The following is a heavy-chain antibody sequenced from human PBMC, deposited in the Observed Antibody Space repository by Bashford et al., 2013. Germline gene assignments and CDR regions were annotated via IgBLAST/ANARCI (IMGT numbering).Heavy chain of an antibody. Sequence: GGSLRLSCAASGFTFSSYAMNWVRQAPGKGLEWVSGISDSGGSTYYADSVKGRFTISRDNSKNTLYVQLNSLRAEDTAVYYCARGGNWNYFDFWGQGSLVTVSS. D-gene: IGHD1-20*01. CDR2: ISDSGGST. J-gene: IGHJ4*02. V-gene: IGHV3-23*01. CDR3: ARGGNWNYFDF. CDR1: GFTFSSYA.